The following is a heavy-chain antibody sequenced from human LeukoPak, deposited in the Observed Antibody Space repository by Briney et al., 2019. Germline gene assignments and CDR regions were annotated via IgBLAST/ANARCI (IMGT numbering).Heavy chain of an antibody. CDR2: IGYDGSTE. CDR3: AKEYSSGRIDY. Sequence: GGSLRLSCAASGFTFSSYAMTWVRQAPGKGLEWVAVIGYDGSTEYYADSVKGRFTISRDNSKNTLHLQTNSLRAEDTGVYYCAKEYSSGRIDYWGQGTLVTVSS. J-gene: IGHJ4*02. V-gene: IGHV3-30*18. D-gene: IGHD6-19*01. CDR1: GFTFSSYA.